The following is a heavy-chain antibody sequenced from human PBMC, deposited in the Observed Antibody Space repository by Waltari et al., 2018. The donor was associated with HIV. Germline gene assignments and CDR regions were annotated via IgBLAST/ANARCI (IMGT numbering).Heavy chain of an antibody. V-gene: IGHV3-30*03. CDR1: GFTFTTYG. D-gene: IGHD1-26*01. J-gene: IGHJ2*01. Sequence: SGGQVVQSGGSLWLSGSATGFTFTTYGMVWIRRAAATGLQWLAFISPGATETLYGDSVKGRFIISRDNSKNTIYFQMGGLTVEDTAIYYCSRVFAPLQRETWYFDLWGRGSLISV. CDR2: ISPGATET. CDR3: SRVFAPLQRETWYFDL.